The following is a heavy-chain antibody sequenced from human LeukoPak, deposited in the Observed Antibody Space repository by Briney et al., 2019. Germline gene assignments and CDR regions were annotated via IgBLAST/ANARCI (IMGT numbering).Heavy chain of an antibody. D-gene: IGHD4/OR15-4a*01. CDR1: GFTFSSHA. Sequence: PGGSLILSCAVSGFTFSSHAMTWVRQAPGKGLEWVSGISISGDVTYYADSVQGRFIISRDNSKNTVYLQMDSLRVDDTAVYYCANEEVPNDYWGQGTLVTVSS. CDR3: ANEEVPNDY. CDR2: ISISGDVT. V-gene: IGHV3-23*01. J-gene: IGHJ4*02.